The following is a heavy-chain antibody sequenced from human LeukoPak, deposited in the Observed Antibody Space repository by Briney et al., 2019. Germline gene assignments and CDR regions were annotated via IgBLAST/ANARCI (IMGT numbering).Heavy chain of an antibody. Sequence: GGSLRLSCAASGFTFSSYAMHWVRQAPGKGLEWVAVISYDGSNKYYADSVKGRFTISRDNSKNTLYLQMNSLRAEDTAVYYCASTHVAVAGVFDYWGQGTLVTVSS. CDR3: ASTHVAVAGVFDY. CDR2: ISYDGSNK. J-gene: IGHJ4*02. CDR1: GFTFSSYA. V-gene: IGHV3-30-3*01. D-gene: IGHD6-19*01.